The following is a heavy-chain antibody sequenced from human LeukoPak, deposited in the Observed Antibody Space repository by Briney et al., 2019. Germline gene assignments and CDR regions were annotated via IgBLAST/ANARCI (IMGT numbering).Heavy chain of an antibody. CDR1: DGSISSSSYY. J-gene: IGHJ4*02. CDR2: IYYSGST. V-gene: IGHV4-39*01. CDR3: ASERKELPAFFDY. D-gene: IGHD1-7*01. Sequence: SETLSLTCTVSDGSISSSSYYWGWIRQPPGKGLEWIGTIYYSGSTYYSPSLKSRVAISVDTSKNQFSLKLSSVTAADTAVYYCASERKELPAFFDYWGQGTLVTVSS.